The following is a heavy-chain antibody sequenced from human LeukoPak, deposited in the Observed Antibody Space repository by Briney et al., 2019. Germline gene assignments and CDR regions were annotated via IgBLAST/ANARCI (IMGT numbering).Heavy chain of an antibody. CDR3: AEDSSSYYTYYHGMDA. CDR2: MNPKSGNT. J-gene: IGHJ6*02. CDR1: GYTFTSYN. Sequence: GASVKVSCKASGYTFTSYNISWVRQATGQGLEWRGWMNPKSGNTGYTQKFQGRVTMTRNPSISTAYMELSSLTSEDTAVYYCAEDSSSYYTYYHGMDAWGQGTTVTVS. V-gene: IGHV1-8*01. D-gene: IGHD3-22*01.